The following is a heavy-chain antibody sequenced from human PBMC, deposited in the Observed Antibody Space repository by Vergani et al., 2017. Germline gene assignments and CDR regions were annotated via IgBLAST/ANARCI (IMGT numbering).Heavy chain of an antibody. CDR2: IYWNDDQ. J-gene: IGHJ6*03. CDR3: VYRKSECGTTGCCDPFYYYYYMDV. V-gene: IGHV2-5*04. Sequence: QITLKESGPTLVKPTQPLTLTCTFSGFSLNTRGVSVAWIRQPPGQALDWLPLIYWNDDQHYSPSLNNRVTITKDTSKNQVVLTMNNMDYVDTGTYYWVYRKSECGTTGCCDPFYYYYYMDVWGKGTTVTVSS. D-gene: IGHD1-7*01. CDR1: GFSLNTRGVS.